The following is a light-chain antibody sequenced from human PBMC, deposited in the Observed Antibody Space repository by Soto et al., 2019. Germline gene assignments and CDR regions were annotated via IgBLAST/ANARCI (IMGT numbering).Light chain of an antibody. J-gene: IGKJ1*01. V-gene: IGKV2-30*01. CDR3: MQGTHWPRT. CDR1: QSLVDSNGNTY. Sequence: DIVMTQSPLSLPVTLGQPASISCRSTQSLVDSNGNTYLIWFQQRPGQSPRRLIYQVSKRESGVPDRFSGSGSGTDFTLKISRVEAEDVGVYYCMQGTHWPRTFGQGTKVEIQ. CDR2: QVS.